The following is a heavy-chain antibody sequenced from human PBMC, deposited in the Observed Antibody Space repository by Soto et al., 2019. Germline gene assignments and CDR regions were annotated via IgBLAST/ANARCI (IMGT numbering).Heavy chain of an antibody. J-gene: IGHJ5*02. CDR2: IIPIFGTA. CDR3: ARGWYYDIFTGHRTGSRFDP. CDR1: GGTFSSYA. Sequence: QVQLVQSGAEVKKPGSSVKVSCKASGGTFSSYAISWVRQAPGQGLEWMGGIIPIFGTANYAQKLQGRVTITADESTTTAYMELSSLRSEDTAVYYCARGWYYDIFTGHRTGSRFDPWGQGTLVTVSS. V-gene: IGHV1-69*01. D-gene: IGHD3-9*01.